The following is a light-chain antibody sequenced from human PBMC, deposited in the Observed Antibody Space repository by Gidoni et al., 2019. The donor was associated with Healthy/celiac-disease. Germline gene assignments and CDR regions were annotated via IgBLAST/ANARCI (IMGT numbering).Light chain of an antibody. V-gene: IGKV4-1*01. J-gene: IGKJ1*01. Sequence: PDALAVSLGERAPINRKSSQSVLYSSNNKNYLAWYQQKPGQPPKLLIYWASDRGTGVHDRFGGSGSGTDFTLTISSLQAEDVAVYYCQQYNSNPRTFGRGTKVEIK. CDR1: QSVLYSSNNKNY. CDR3: QQYNSNPRT. CDR2: WAS.